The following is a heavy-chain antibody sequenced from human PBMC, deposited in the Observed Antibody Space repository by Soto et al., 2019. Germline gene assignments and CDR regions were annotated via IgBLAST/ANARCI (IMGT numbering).Heavy chain of an antibody. J-gene: IGHJ3*02. Sequence: WGSMRLSWAASGFNVSTHYMNWVRQDTGKGLKKVAIIYSGAKPYYPDSVKDRFIISRDNSKNTLYLQMNSLRAEDTALYYFSRRQPYRGTYFPFDIWGQGTMVTVSS. D-gene: IGHD1-26*01. CDR2: IYSGAKP. V-gene: IGHV3-66*01. CDR3: SRRQPYRGTYFPFDI. CDR1: GFNVSTHY.